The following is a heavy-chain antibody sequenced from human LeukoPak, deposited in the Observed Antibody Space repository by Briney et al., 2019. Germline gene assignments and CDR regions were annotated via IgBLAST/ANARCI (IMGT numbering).Heavy chain of an antibody. Sequence: GGSLRLSCAASGFTFSSYSMNWVRQVPGKGLEWVSIIYSGGYTDYADSVKGRFTISRDNSKNTLYLQMNSLRAEDTAVYYCARRLEYSGSKGVFDYWGQGTLVTVSS. CDR2: IYSGGYT. J-gene: IGHJ4*02. CDR1: GFTFSSYS. CDR3: ARRLEYSGSKGVFDY. D-gene: IGHD1-26*01. V-gene: IGHV3-66*01.